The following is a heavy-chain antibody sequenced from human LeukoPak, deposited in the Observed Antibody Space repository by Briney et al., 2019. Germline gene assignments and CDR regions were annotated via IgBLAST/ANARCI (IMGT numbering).Heavy chain of an antibody. CDR3: ARVLCGGGCYSLIYWFDP. D-gene: IGHD2-21*02. Sequence: ASVKVSCKASGYTFTSYGISWVRQAPGQGLEWMGWISAYNGNTNYAQKLQGRVTMTTDTSTSTAYMELRSLRSDDTAVYYCARVLCGGGCYSLIYWFDPWGQGTLVTVSS. V-gene: IGHV1-18*01. J-gene: IGHJ5*02. CDR2: ISAYNGNT. CDR1: GYTFTSYG.